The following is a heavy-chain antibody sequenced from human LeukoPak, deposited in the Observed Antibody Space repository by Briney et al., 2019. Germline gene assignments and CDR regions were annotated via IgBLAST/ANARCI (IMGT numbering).Heavy chain of an antibody. CDR1: GGSISSGDYY. CDR2: IYYSGST. D-gene: IGHD3-22*01. J-gene: IGHJ4*02. CDR3: ARRGGDSSGNFDY. Sequence: SQTLSLTCTVSGGSISSGDYYWSWIRQPPGKGLEWIGYIYYSGSTYYNPSLKSRVTISVDTSKNQFSLKLSSVTAADTAVYYCARRGGDSSGNFDYWGQGILVTVSS. V-gene: IGHV4-30-4*01.